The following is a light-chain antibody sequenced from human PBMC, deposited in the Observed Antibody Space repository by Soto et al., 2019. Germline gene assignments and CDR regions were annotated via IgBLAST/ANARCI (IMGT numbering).Light chain of an antibody. CDR1: SSDVGGYNY. CDR3: CSYAGSYTFGV. J-gene: IGLJ1*01. V-gene: IGLV2-11*01. Sequence: QSALTQPRSVSGSPGQSVTISCTGTSSDVGGYNYVSWYQQHPGKAPKLMIYDVSKRPSGVPDRFSGSNSGNTDSLTISGLQAEDEADYYCCSYAGSYTFGVFGTGTKLTVL. CDR2: DVS.